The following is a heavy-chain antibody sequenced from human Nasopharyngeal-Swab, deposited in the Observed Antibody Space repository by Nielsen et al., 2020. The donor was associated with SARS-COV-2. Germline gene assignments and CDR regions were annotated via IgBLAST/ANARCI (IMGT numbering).Heavy chain of an antibody. Sequence: GGSLRLSCAASGFTFSSYSMNWVRQAPGKGLEWVSTISDSGDNTYYADSVKGRFTISRDNSKNTLYLQMNSLRAEDTAVYYCAKRGGLVADYWGQGTLVTVSS. V-gene: IGHV3-23*01. D-gene: IGHD6-6*01. CDR1: GFTFSSYS. J-gene: IGHJ4*02. CDR3: AKRGGLVADY. CDR2: ISDSGDNT.